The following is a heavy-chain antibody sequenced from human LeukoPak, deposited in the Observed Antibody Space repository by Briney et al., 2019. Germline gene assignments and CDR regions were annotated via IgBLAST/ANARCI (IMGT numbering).Heavy chain of an antibody. D-gene: IGHD3-22*01. V-gene: IGHV1-69*06. CDR2: IIPVFGTT. Sequence: SVKVSCKASGGTFSSYAVSWVRLTPGQGLEWLGGIIPVFGTTTYAQKFQAKVTMTADKSTNTAYLEISSLTSDDTAVYYCAGCSPGDSSNFYAVLQYWGQGTQVTVST. CDR3: AGCSPGDSSNFYAVLQY. J-gene: IGHJ4*02. CDR1: GGTFSSYA.